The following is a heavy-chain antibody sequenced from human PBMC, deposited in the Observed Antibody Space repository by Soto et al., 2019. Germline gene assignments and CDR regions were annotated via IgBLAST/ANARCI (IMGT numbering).Heavy chain of an antibody. J-gene: IGHJ6*03. D-gene: IGHD2-2*01. CDR1: GGTFSSYT. Sequence: ASVKVSCKASGGTFSSYTISWVRQAPGQGLEWMGRIIPILGIANYAQKFQGRVTITADKSTSTAYMELSSLRSEDTAVYYCARAPLDIVVVPAASNYYYYMDVWGKGTTVTVSS. CDR3: ARAPLDIVVVPAASNYYYYMDV. CDR2: IIPILGIA. V-gene: IGHV1-69*02.